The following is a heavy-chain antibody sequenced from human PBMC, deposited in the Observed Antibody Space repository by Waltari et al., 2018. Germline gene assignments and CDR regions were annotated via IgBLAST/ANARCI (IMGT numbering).Heavy chain of an antibody. CDR1: GGSFSGYY. Sequence: QVQLQQWGAGLLKPSETLSLTCAVYGGSFSGYYWSWIRQPPGKGLEWIGEINHRGSTNYNPSLKSRVTISVDTSKNQFSLKLSSVTAADTAVYYCAREVASARGAVDIWGQGTMVTVSS. CDR2: INHRGST. D-gene: IGHD5-12*01. V-gene: IGHV4-34*01. CDR3: AREVASARGAVDI. J-gene: IGHJ3*02.